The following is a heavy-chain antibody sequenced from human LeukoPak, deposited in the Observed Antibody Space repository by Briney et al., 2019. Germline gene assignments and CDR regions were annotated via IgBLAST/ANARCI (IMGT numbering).Heavy chain of an antibody. J-gene: IGHJ6*02. Sequence: GRSLRLSCAASGFTFNRCGKHWVRQAPGKGLEWVAVILYDGSHQYYTDSVKGRFTISRDNSKNTVFLQMDSLRAEDTGVYYCVKGSGTNDYGMDTWGQGTTVTVPS. CDR3: VKGSGTNDYGMDT. V-gene: IGHV3-30*18. D-gene: IGHD3-10*01. CDR1: GFTFNRCG. CDR2: ILYDGSHQ.